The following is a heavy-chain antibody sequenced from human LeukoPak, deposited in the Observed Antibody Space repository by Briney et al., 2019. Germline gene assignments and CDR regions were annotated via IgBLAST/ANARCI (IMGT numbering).Heavy chain of an antibody. CDR3: ARCRVGLRIAVLSSPAAVDY. D-gene: IGHD6-19*01. Sequence: KPGGALRLSCAASGFTFSRYSMNWVREAPGKGVGWVSYISSSSREIYYADSVKGGFTISRDKDKKSLYLKMNRLRGEETGVYYSARCRVGLRIAVLSSPAAVDYWGQGTLVTVSS. CDR2: ISSSSREI. V-gene: IGHV3-21*05. J-gene: IGHJ4*02. CDR1: GFTFSRYS.